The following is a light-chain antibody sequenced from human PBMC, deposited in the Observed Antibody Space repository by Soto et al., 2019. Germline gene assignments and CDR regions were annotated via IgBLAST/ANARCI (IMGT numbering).Light chain of an antibody. CDR2: SNN. J-gene: IGLJ1*01. Sequence: QSVLTQPPSASGTPGQRVTISCSGTSSNVGSNTVNWYQQLPGTAPNLLIYSNNQRPSAVPDRLSGAKTGTSASLAISGLQSEDEADYYCAAWDDSLNAPYVFGTGTKLTVL. CDR3: AAWDDSLNAPYV. V-gene: IGLV1-44*01. CDR1: SSNVGSNT.